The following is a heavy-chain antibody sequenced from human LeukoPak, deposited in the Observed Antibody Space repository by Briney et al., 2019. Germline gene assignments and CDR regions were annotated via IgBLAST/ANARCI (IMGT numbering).Heavy chain of an antibody. J-gene: IGHJ6*03. V-gene: IGHV4-59*01. D-gene: IGHD3-9*01. Sequence: PSETLSLTCTVSGGSISSYYWSWIRQPPGKGLEWIGYIYYSGSTNYNPSLKSRVTISVDTSKNQFSLKLSSVTAADTAVYYCARGGNFDWFLGHYYYYYYMDVWGKGTTVTVSS. CDR3: ARGGNFDWFLGHYYYYYYMDV. CDR1: GGSISSYY. CDR2: IYYSGST.